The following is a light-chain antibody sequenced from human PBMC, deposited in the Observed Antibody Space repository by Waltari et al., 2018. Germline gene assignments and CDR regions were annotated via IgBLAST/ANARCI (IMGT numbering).Light chain of an antibody. CDR1: QSVGAN. J-gene: IGKJ5*01. V-gene: IGKV3-11*01. Sequence: EIVLTQSPATLSLSPGPRGTLPCRARQSVGANLAWNQQKPGQAPRLLIYDASNRATGIPARFSGSGSGTDFTLTISSREPEDFAVYYCQQRRTWPSITFGQGTRLDI. CDR3: QQRRTWPSIT. CDR2: DAS.